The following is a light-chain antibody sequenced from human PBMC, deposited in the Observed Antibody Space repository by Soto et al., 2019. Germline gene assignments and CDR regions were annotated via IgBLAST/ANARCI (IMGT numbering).Light chain of an antibody. Sequence: QAVLTQSPSASASLGASVKLTCTLSSELSDYAIAWHQQRPEKGPRYLMKVESDGTYFTGDGIPGRFSGSTSGAERYLTISSLQSEDEADYYCQTWGPGIHVVFGGGTKVTVL. CDR2: VESDGTY. CDR1: SELSDYA. CDR3: QTWGPGIHVV. J-gene: IGLJ2*01. V-gene: IGLV4-69*01.